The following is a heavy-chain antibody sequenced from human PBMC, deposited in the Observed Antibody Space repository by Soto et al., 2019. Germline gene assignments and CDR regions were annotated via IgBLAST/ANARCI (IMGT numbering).Heavy chain of an antibody. J-gene: IGHJ6*03. CDR3: AKDKSTGEYSYYRYIDV. CDR1: GFNFGNYA. CDR2: ISWNSGQL. V-gene: IGHV3-9*01. Sequence: EVLLVESGGGLVQPDRPLRLSCEASGFNFGNYAMHWVRQVPGKGLEWVSAISWNSGQLDYADSVRGRFTISRDNGKNSLYLEMNSLRPDDTALYFCAKDKSTGEYSYYRYIDVWGRGTTVIVSS. D-gene: IGHD4-17*01.